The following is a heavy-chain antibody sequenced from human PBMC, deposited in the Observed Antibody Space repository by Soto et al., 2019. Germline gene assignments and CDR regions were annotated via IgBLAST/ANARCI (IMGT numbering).Heavy chain of an antibody. CDR1: GGSLSNYG. D-gene: IGHD3-22*01. J-gene: IGHJ6*02. Sequence: QVQLVQSGAEVKKPGSSVKVSCKASGGSLSNYGMSWVRQAPGQGLEWMGGIIPVFGTANYAQKFQGRVTITADESTSIVYMDVTSLRSEDTAVYYCARGDATKIVVSTYYGMDVWGQWTTVTVSS. CDR3: ARGDATKIVVSTYYGMDV. V-gene: IGHV1-69*12. CDR2: IIPVFGTA.